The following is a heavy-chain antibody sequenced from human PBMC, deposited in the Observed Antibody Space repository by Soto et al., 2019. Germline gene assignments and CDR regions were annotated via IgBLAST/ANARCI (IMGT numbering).Heavy chain of an antibody. CDR1: GFTFSSYI. CDR2: ISSSSSYI. V-gene: IGHV3-21*01. CDR3: ARDHAADSKEDFWSGYPFDY. J-gene: IGHJ4*02. Sequence: GGSLRLSCAASGFTFSSYIMNWARQAPGKGLEWVSSISSSSSYIYYADSVKGRFTISRDNAKNSLYLQMNSLRAEDTAVYYCARDHAADSKEDFWSGYPFDYWGQGTLVTVSS. D-gene: IGHD3-3*01.